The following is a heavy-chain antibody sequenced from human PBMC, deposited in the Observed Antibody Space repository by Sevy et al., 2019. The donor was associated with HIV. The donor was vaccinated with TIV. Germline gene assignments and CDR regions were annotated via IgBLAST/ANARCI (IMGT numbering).Heavy chain of an antibody. J-gene: IGHJ4*02. CDR3: AKDYSAGITFVRGAYRARGDYFDY. V-gene: IGHV3-30*18. D-gene: IGHD3-10*01. CDR2: ISYDEAHK. Sequence: GSLRLSCVTSGFTFRTSGMHWVRQSPGKGLEWVAIISYDEAHKNHADSVRGRFSISKDNSKNTLYLQMSSLKTEDTAVYYCAKDYSAGITFVRGAYRARGDYFDYWGQGTQVTVSS. CDR1: GFTFRTSG.